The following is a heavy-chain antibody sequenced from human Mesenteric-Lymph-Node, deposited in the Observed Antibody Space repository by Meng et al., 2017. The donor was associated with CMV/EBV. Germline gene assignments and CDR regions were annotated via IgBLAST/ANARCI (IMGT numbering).Heavy chain of an antibody. CDR1: GGSISSSSYY. CDR3: AGYCSSTSCSGLLDP. J-gene: IGHJ5*02. CDR2: IYYSGST. D-gene: IGHD2-2*01. Sequence: SETLSLTCTVSGGSISSSSYYWGWIRQPPGKGLEWIGSIYYSGSTYYNPSLKSRVTISIDTSKNQFSLNLRSVTAADTAVYYCAGYCSSTSCSGLLDPWGQGTLVTVSS. V-gene: IGHV4-39*07.